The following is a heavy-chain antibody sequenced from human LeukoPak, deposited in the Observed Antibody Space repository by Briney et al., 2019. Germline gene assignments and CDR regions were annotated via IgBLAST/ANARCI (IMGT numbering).Heavy chain of an antibody. V-gene: IGHV4-34*01. D-gene: IGHD3-16*01. CDR2: INHSGST. CDR3: ARGDYGLLNY. Sequence: SKTLSLTCAVYGGSFSGYYWSWIRQPPGKGLEWLGEINHSGSTNYNPSLKSRVTISVDTSKNQFSLKLSSVTAADTAVYYCARGDYGLLNYWGQGTLVTVSS. CDR1: GGSFSGYY. J-gene: IGHJ4*02.